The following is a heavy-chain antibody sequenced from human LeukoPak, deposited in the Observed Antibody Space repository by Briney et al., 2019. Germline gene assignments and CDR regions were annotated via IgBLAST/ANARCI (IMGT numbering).Heavy chain of an antibody. J-gene: IGHJ4*02. Sequence: KPSETLSLTCTVSGGSVSSGSYYWNWIRQPPGKGLEWIGYMDYSGSTNYNPSLESRVTISVDTSKNQFSLKLSSVTAADTAVYYCARDRVVGALDYWGQGTLVTVSS. CDR1: GGSVSSGSYY. D-gene: IGHD1-26*01. CDR2: MDYSGST. V-gene: IGHV4-61*01. CDR3: ARDRVVGALDY.